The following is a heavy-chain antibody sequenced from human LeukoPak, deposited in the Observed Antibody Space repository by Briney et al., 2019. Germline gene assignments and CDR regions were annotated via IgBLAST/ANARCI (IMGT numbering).Heavy chain of an antibody. D-gene: IGHD3-22*01. CDR1: GFTFSRHS. J-gene: IGHJ1*01. CDR3: AKDSDYYHSSGYYYAYFQH. Sequence: GESLRLSCAASGFTFSRHSMNWVRQAPGKGLEWVSYISSSSSTIYYADSVKGRFTISRDNAKNSLYLQMNSLRDEGTAVYYCAKDSDYYHSSGYYYAYFQHWGQGTLVTVSS. V-gene: IGHV3-48*02. CDR2: ISSSSSTI.